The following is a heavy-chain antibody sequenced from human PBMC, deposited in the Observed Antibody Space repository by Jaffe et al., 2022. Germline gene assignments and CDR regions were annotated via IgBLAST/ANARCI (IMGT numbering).Heavy chain of an antibody. CDR1: GGSFSGYY. V-gene: IGHV4-34*01. Sequence: QVQLQQWGAGLLKPSETLSLTCAVYGGSFSGYYWSWIRQPPGKGLEWIGEINHSGSTNYNPSLKSRVTISVDTSKNQFSLKLSSVTAADTAVYYCARAPGPRYSSSWYGHRGFAFDIWGQGTMVTVSS. CDR2: INHSGST. D-gene: IGHD6-13*01. J-gene: IGHJ3*02. CDR3: ARAPGPRYSSSWYGHRGFAFDI.